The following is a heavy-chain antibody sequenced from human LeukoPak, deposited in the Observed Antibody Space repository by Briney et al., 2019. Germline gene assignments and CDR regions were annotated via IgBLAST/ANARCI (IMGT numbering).Heavy chain of an antibody. Sequence: GGSLRLSCAASGFTFGSYGISWVRQAPGKGLEWVSAISGSGGSTHYADSVKGRFTISRDNSKNTLYLQMNSLRAEDTAVYYCAKGLSGYDSLDYWGQGTLVTVSS. D-gene: IGHD5-12*01. V-gene: IGHV3-23*01. CDR3: AKGLSGYDSLDY. J-gene: IGHJ4*02. CDR1: GFTFGSYG. CDR2: ISGSGGST.